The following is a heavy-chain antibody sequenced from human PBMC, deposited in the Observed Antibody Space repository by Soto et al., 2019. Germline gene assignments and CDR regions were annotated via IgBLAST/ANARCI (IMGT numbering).Heavy chain of an antibody. CDR3: ARAGNYDVLSGRMYYFDS. CDR1: GGSISNADYS. V-gene: IGHV4-30-4*01. Sequence: SETLSLTCTVSGGSISNADYSWSWIRQPPGEGLEWIGYIYYSGNTYYSPSLKSRITISIDTSKNQFSLRLSSVTAADTAVYFCARAGNYDVLSGRMYYFDSWGQGTPVT. D-gene: IGHD3-3*01. J-gene: IGHJ4*02. CDR2: IYYSGNT.